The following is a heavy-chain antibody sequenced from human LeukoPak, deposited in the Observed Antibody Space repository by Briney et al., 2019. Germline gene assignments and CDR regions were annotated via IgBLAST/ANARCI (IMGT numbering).Heavy chain of an antibody. CDR1: GGSISRYY. V-gene: IGHV4-59*01. CDR2: VYYSGST. D-gene: IGHD3-10*01. J-gene: IGHJ4*02. Sequence: SETLSLTCTVSGGSISRYYGSWIRQPPGKGLEWIGYVYYSGSTNYNPSLKSRVTISVDTSKNQFSLKLSSVTAADTAVYYCARSGGGLLLDYWGQGTLVTVSS. CDR3: ARSGGGLLLDY.